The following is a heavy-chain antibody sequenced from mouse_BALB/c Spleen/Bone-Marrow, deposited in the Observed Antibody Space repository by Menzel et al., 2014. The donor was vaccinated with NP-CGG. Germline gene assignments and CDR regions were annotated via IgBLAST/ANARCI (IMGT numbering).Heavy chain of an antibody. CDR2: INPDSSTI. V-gene: IGHV4-1*02. CDR3: AKPRGNYAMDY. J-gene: IGHJ4*01. Sequence: EVKVVESGGGLVQPGGSLKLSCAASGFAFSRYWLSWVRQAPGKGGEWIGEINPDSSTINYTPSLKDKFIISRDNTKNTLYLQMSKVRSEDTALYYCAKPRGNYAMDYWGQGTSVTVSS. CDR1: GFAFSRYW.